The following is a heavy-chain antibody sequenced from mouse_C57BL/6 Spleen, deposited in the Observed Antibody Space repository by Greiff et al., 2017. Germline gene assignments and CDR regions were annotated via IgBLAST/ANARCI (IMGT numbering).Heavy chain of an antibody. D-gene: IGHD2-4*01. J-gene: IGHJ4*01. CDR2: ISSGGSYT. CDR1: GFTFSSYG. CDR3: ARQGYDYDEGYAMDD. Sequence: EVQGVESGGDLVKPGGSLKLPCAASGFTFSSYGMSWVRQTSDKRLEWVATISSGGSYTYYPDSVKGRFTISRDNAKNTLYLQMSSLKSEDTAMYYCARQGYDYDEGYAMDDWGQGTSVTVSS. V-gene: IGHV5-6*01.